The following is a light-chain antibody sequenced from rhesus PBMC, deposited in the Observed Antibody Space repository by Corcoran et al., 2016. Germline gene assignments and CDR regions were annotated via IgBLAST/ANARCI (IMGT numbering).Light chain of an antibody. Sequence: QAVVTQEPTMTVSPGGTVTLTCGSTTGAVTSGHYPNWFQQKPGQVPRPVIFDSTKRHSWTPVRFSGSLIGDKAALTLSHAQPEDEADYYCLLFFEGIHKFGPGTRLTVL. J-gene: IGLJ1*01. CDR1: TGAVTSGHY. CDR2: DST. CDR3: LLFFEGIHK. V-gene: IGLV7-80*01.